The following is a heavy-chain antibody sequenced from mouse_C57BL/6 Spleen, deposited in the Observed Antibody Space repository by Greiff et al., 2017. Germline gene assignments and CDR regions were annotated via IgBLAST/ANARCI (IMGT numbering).Heavy chain of an antibody. V-gene: IGHV1-50*01. CDR3: ARGHYGSSYDWYFDV. Sequence: QVQLQQPGAELVKPGASVKLSCKASGYTFTSYWMQWVKQRPGQGLEWIGEIDPSDSYTNYNHKFKGKATLTVDTSSSTAYMQLSSLTSEDSAVYYCARGHYGSSYDWYFDVWGTGTTVTVSS. J-gene: IGHJ1*03. D-gene: IGHD1-1*01. CDR2: IDPSDSYT. CDR1: GYTFTSYW.